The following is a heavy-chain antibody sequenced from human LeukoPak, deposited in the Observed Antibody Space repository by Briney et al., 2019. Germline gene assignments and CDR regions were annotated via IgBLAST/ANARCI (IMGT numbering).Heavy chain of an antibody. CDR3: ARVRLGSGFDY. Sequence: GGSLRLSCAASGFTFSSYGMHWVRQAPGKGLEWVAVIWYDGSNKHYADSVKGRFTISRDNSKNTLYLQMNSLRAEDTAVYYCARVRLGSGFDYWGQGTLVTVSS. CDR1: GFTFSSYG. V-gene: IGHV3-33*01. J-gene: IGHJ4*02. CDR2: IWYDGSNK. D-gene: IGHD6-25*01.